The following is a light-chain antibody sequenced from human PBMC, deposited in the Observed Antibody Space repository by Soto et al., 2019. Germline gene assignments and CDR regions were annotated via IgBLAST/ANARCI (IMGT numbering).Light chain of an antibody. Sequence: QSALTQPASLSGSPGQSITISCTGTSSDIGAYDYVSWFQQHPGKAPKLMISEVNNRPSGVSNRFSGSKSGNTAYLTISGRQVEDEAEYFCFSLTTTSTHVCGTGTKLTVL. J-gene: IGLJ1*01. V-gene: IGLV2-14*01. CDR2: EVN. CDR1: SSDIGAYDY. CDR3: FSLTTTSTHV.